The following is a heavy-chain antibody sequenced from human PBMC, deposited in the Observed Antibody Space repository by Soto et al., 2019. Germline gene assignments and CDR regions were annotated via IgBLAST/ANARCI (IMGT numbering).Heavy chain of an antibody. CDR2: ISGFNGQT. J-gene: IGHJ4*02. CDR1: GNTFASHG. Sequence: QVQLVQSGPEVKKPGASVKVSCKASGNTFASHGFSWVRQAPGQGLEWMGWISGFNGQTNYALKFQGRVTLTTDTSTSTASMELRSLISDDTAVYLCARVEPLGVAVVREYWGQGTLVTVSS. V-gene: IGHV1-18*01. D-gene: IGHD3-10*01. CDR3: ARVEPLGVAVVREY.